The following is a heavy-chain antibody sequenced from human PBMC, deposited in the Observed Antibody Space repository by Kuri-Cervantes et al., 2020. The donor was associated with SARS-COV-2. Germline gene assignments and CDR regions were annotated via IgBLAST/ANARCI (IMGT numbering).Heavy chain of an antibody. J-gene: IGHJ3*02. CDR3: ARVKALCGGDCYSGNDAFDN. Sequence: GESLTLSCAASGFTFGSYAMHWVRQAPGKGLEWVAGITDDGSNTYYADSVKGRFTISRDNSKNTLYLQMNSLRAEDTAVHYCARVKALCGGDCYSGNDAFDNWGQGTMVTVSS. CDR1: GFTFGSYA. D-gene: IGHD2-21*02. V-gene: IGHV3-30-3*01. CDR2: ITDDGSNT.